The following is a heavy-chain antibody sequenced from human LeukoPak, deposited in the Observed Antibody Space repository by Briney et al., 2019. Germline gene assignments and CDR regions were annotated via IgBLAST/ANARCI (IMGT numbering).Heavy chain of an antibody. CDR3: ARDHITMVRGASWRGWGEYYFDY. V-gene: IGHV1-69*13. J-gene: IGHJ4*02. Sequence: SVKVSCKASGGTFSSYAISWVRQAPGQGLEWMGGIIPIFGTANYAQKFQGRVTITADESTSTAYMELSSLRSEDTAVYYCARDHITMVRGASWRGWGEYYFDYWGQGTLVTVSS. CDR1: GGTFSSYA. D-gene: IGHD3-10*01. CDR2: IIPIFGTA.